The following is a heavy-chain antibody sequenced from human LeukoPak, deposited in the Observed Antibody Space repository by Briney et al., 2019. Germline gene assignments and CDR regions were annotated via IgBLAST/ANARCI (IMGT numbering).Heavy chain of an antibody. V-gene: IGHV4-34*01. CDR3: ARMTTGHHY. Sequence: PSETLSLTCGVAGTSFSYYYWSWIRQTPGKGLEWIGEVNHSGYTNMNPSLKSRVTISVDTSKNQFSLMLTSVTAADTAVYFCARMTTGHHYWGQGTLVTVSS. CDR1: GTSFSYYY. D-gene: IGHD4-17*01. J-gene: IGHJ4*02. CDR2: VNHSGYT.